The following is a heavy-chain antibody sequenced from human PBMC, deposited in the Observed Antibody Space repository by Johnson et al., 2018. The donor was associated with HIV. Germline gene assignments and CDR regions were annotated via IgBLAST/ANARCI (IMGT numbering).Heavy chain of an antibody. Sequence: QAPGKGLEWVSAISGSGGSTYYADSVKGRFTISRDNSKNTLYLQMNSLRAEDTAVYYCATRITMVQGVIKGDAFDIWGQGTMVTVSS. CDR2: ISGSGGST. V-gene: IGHV3-23*01. D-gene: IGHD3-10*01. CDR3: ATRITMVQGVIKGDAFDI. J-gene: IGHJ3*02.